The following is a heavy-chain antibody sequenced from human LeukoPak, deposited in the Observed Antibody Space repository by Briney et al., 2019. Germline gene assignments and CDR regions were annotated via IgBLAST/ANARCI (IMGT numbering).Heavy chain of an antibody. CDR2: INHSGST. Sequence: PSETLSLTCTVSGYSISSGSYWGWIRQPPGKGLEWIGEINHSGSTNYNPSLKSRVTISVDTSKNQFSLKLSSVTAADTAVYYCASRFGEYYRDDWGQGTRVTVSS. V-gene: IGHV4-38-2*02. J-gene: IGHJ4*02. D-gene: IGHD3-10*01. CDR1: GYSISSGSY. CDR3: ASRFGEYYRDD.